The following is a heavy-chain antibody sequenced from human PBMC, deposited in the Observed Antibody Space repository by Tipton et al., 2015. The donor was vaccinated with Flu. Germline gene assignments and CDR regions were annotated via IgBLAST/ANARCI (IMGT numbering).Heavy chain of an antibody. D-gene: IGHD4-11*01. CDR2: IYDSVTS. CDR1: GDAITSYY. CDR3: ARRDYSNYVSEPRNWFDL. J-gene: IGHJ5*02. V-gene: IGHV4-59*01. Sequence: LRLSCTVSGDAITSYYWSWIRQPPGKGLEWIGYIYDSVTSNYNPSLKSRLTISVDSSKNQFSLKLTSVTAADTAVYYCARRDYSNYVSEPRNWFDLWGQGTLVTVSS.